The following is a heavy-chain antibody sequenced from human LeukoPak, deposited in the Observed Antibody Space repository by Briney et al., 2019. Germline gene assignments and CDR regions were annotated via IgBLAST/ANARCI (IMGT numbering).Heavy chain of an antibody. Sequence: GGSLRLSCAASGFTFSNYGMHWVRQAPGKGLEWVTVISYDGNNKYYAESMKGRFTISRDNSKNTLYLQMNSLRAEDTAVYYCAKDVTNYYDRPDYWGQGTLVTVSS. D-gene: IGHD3-22*01. J-gene: IGHJ4*02. CDR1: GFTFSNYG. V-gene: IGHV3-30*18. CDR3: AKDVTNYYDRPDY. CDR2: ISYDGNNK.